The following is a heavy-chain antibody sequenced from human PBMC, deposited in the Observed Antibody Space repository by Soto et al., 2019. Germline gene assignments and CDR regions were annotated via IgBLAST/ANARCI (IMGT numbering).Heavy chain of an antibody. CDR1: GYTLTELS. J-gene: IGHJ6*02. V-gene: IGHV1-24*01. CDR3: VWFGELLGVYYYGMDV. CDR2: FDPEDGET. D-gene: IGHD3-10*01. Sequence: ASVKVSCKVSGYTLTELSMHWVRQAPGKGLEWMGGFDPEDGETIYAQKFQGRVTMTEDTSTDTAYMELSSLRSEDTAVYYCVWFGELLGVYYYGMDVWGQGTTVTDSS.